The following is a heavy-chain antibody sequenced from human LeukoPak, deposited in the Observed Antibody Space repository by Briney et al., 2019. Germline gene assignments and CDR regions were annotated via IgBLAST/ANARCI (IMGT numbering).Heavy chain of an antibody. D-gene: IGHD4-17*01. CDR1: GFTFSGSA. CDR2: IRSKANSYAT. CDR3: ARQGTDGDHLHY. Sequence: GGSLRLSCAASGFTFSGSAMHWVRQASGKGLEWVGRIRSKANSYATAYAASVKGRFTISRDYSKNTLFLQMNSLTAEDTAMYYCARQGTDGDHLHYWGQGTLVTVSS. J-gene: IGHJ4*02. V-gene: IGHV3-73*01.